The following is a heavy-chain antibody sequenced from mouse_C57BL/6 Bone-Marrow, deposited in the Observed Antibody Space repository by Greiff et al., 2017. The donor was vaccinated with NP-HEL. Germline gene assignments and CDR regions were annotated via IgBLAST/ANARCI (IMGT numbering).Heavy chain of an antibody. CDR1: GFTFSSYA. D-gene: IGHD2-4*01. J-gene: IGHJ2*01. V-gene: IGHV5-4*03. CDR2: ISDGGSYT. Sequence: EVNVVESGGGLVKPGGSLKLSCAASGFTFSSYAMSWVRQTPEKRLEWVATISDGGSYTYYPDNVKGRFTISRDNAKNNLYLQMSHLKSEDTAMYYCARPYDYDGGYFDYWGQGTTLTVSS. CDR3: ARPYDYDGGYFDY.